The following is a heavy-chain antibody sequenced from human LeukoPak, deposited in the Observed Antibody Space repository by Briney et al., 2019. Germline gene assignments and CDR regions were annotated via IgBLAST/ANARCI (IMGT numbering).Heavy chain of an antibody. CDR2: ISGSGGST. Sequence: GGSLRLSCAASGFTFSSYAMSWVRQAPGKGLEWVSAISGSGGSTYYADSVKGRLTISRDNSKNTLYLQMNSLRAEDTAVYYCAKDRFHYGSGSYFGYWGQGTLVTVSS. J-gene: IGHJ4*02. D-gene: IGHD3-10*01. CDR3: AKDRFHYGSGSYFGY. V-gene: IGHV3-23*01. CDR1: GFTFSSYA.